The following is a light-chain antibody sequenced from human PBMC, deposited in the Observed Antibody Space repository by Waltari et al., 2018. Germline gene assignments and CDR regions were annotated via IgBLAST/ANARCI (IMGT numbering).Light chain of an antibody. CDR2: EVI. CDR1: TSAVGHYDL. V-gene: IGLV2-23*02. CDR3: CSYAGRGTYV. Sequence: QSALTQPASVSGPPGQSITISCTGTTSAVGHYDLVSWYQQHPGKAPKLLICEVIKRPSGVASRCSGSKSGNTASLTISGLQGEDEADYYCCSYAGRGTYVFGSGTKVTVL. J-gene: IGLJ1*01.